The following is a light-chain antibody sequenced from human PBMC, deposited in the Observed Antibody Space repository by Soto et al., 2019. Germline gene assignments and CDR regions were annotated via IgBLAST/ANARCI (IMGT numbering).Light chain of an antibody. J-gene: IGLJ1*01. Sequence: ALTQPPSASGSPGQSVTISCTGTSSDVGGYNYVSWYQQHPGKAPKLMIYEVSKRPSGVPDRFSGSKSGNTASLTVSGLQAEDEADYYCTSYAGSNNFFYVFGAGTKVTVL. CDR3: TSYAGSNNFFYV. CDR1: SSDVGGYNY. CDR2: EVS. V-gene: IGLV2-8*01.